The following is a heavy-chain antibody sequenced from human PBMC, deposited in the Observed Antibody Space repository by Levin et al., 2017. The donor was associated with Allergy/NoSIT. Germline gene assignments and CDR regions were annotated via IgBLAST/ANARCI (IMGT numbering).Heavy chain of an antibody. CDR2: ISPYKGNT. CDR3: AARSGTYSYYFDY. Sequence: ASVKVSCKASGYIFTSYGISWVRQAPGQGLEWMGWISPYKGNTNYAQKLQGRVTMTTDTSTSTAYMELRSLRSDDTAVYYCAARSGTYSYYFDYWGQGTLVTVSS. J-gene: IGHJ4*02. V-gene: IGHV1-18*01. D-gene: IGHD3-10*01. CDR1: GYIFTSYG.